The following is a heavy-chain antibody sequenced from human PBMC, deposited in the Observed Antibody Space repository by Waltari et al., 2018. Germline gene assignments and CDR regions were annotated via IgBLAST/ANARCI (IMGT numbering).Heavy chain of an antibody. CDR1: GFSFGSDA. D-gene: IGHD1-20*01. CDR3: AKPFYNWDDPLDS. V-gene: IGHV3-23*01. Sequence: EVQLLESGGDFVQPGGSLRLSCAISGFSFGSDAINWVRQAPGRGLEWVAGISVSEDTYYALSVNGRFTISRDTSRNTVYLHMNSLRAEDTAVYYCAKPFYNWDDPLDSWGQGTLVTVSS. CDR2: ISVSEDT. J-gene: IGHJ4*02.